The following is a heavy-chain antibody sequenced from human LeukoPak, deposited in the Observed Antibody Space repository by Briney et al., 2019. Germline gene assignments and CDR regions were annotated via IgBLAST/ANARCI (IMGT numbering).Heavy chain of an antibody. V-gene: IGHV1-69*05. J-gene: IGHJ3*02. CDR1: GGTFSCYA. CDR2: IIPIFGTA. CDR3: ATPRAYYDILTGLRDDAFEI. Sequence: ASVKFSCKASGGTFSCYAISGVRQAPGQGLEWMGRIIPIFGTANYAQKFQGRVTITTDESTSTAYMELSSLRSEDTAVYYCATPRAYYDILTGLRDDAFEIWGQATMVTVSS. D-gene: IGHD3-9*01.